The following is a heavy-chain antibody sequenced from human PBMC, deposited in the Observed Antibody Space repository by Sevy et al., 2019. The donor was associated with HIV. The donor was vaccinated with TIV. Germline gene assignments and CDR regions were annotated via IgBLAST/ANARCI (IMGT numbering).Heavy chain of an antibody. CDR3: ARGGCSSTSCYRYYYYYGMDV. CDR2: IYYSEST. Sequence: SETLSLTCTVSGGSISSYYWSWIRQPPGKGLEWIGYIYYSESTNYNPSLKSRVTTSVDTSKNQFSLKLSSVTVADTAVYYCARGGCSSTSCYRYYYYYGMDVWGQGTTVTVSS. V-gene: IGHV4-59*01. D-gene: IGHD2-2*01. CDR1: GGSISSYY. J-gene: IGHJ6*02.